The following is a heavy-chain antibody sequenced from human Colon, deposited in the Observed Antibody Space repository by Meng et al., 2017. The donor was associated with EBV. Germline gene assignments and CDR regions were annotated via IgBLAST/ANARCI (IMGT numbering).Heavy chain of an antibody. D-gene: IGHD4-23*01. CDR1: GGPISRTGTC. J-gene: IGHJ4*02. CDR2: QCHADDT. Sequence: HQQLRESGLGLVKPSETLSLTCTVSGGPISRTGTCGGWIRQPPGKGLEWIGSQCHADDTYYNPSLMGRVTISVDTSKNQVSLKLTSVTAADTSIYYCARHTFSGNPGGIDSWGQGILVTVSS. V-gene: IGHV4-39*01. CDR3: ARHTFSGNPGGIDS.